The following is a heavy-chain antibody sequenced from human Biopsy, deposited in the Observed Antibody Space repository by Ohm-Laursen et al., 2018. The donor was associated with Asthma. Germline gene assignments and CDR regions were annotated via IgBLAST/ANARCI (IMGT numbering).Heavy chain of an antibody. Sequence: LRLSCTASGFTVSTNGMSWIRQPPGKGLEWIGEIDQSGYTNYNPSLKSRVTISADTSKNQFHLNLSPVTAADTAVYFCARAAITGIRGWFDPWGQGTQVTVSS. CDR1: GFTVSTNG. CDR2: IDQSGYT. D-gene: IGHD1-20*01. CDR3: ARAAITGIRGWFDP. J-gene: IGHJ5*02. V-gene: IGHV4-34*01.